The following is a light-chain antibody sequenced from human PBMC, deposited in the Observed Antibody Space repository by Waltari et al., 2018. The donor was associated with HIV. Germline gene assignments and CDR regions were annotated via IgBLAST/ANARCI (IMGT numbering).Light chain of an antibody. CDR2: DGS. J-gene: IGLJ1*01. V-gene: IGLV2-11*01. CDR3: CSYAGNFLYV. Sequence: QSALTQPRSVSGSPGQSVTISCTGTSSDVGTYNYVSWYQQNPGKAPKLMIHDGSKRPSGVPDRFSGSKSGNTASLTISGLQAEDGADYYCCSYAGNFLYVFGTGTKVTVL. CDR1: SSDVGTYNY.